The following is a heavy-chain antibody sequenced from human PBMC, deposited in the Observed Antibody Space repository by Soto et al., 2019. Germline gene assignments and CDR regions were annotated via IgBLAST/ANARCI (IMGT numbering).Heavy chain of an antibody. J-gene: IGHJ4*02. Sequence: QVQLVESGGGVVQPGRSLRLSCAASGFTFSSYAMHWVRQAPGKGLEWVAVISSDGSNQYYADSVKGRFTISRDKSKNTLYLQMNSLRDEDTAVYYCAREDGDYYFAYWGQGTLVTVSS. D-gene: IGHD4-17*01. CDR2: ISSDGSNQ. V-gene: IGHV3-30-3*01. CDR1: GFTFSSYA. CDR3: AREDGDYYFAY.